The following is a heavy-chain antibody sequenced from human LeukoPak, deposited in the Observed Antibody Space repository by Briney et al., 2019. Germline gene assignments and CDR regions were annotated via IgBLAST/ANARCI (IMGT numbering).Heavy chain of an antibody. J-gene: IGHJ4*02. CDR3: ASLSRLWLGLDY. CDR1: GGSISSSSYY. CDR2: IYYSGST. D-gene: IGHD3-10*01. V-gene: IGHV4-39*07. Sequence: SETLSLTCTVSGGSISSSSYYWGWIRQPPGKGLEWIGSIYYSGSTYYNPSLKSRVTISVDTSKNQFSLKLSSVTAADTAVYYCASLSRLWLGLDYWGQGTLVTVSS.